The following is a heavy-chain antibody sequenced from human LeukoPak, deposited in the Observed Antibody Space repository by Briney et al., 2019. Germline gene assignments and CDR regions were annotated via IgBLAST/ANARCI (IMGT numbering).Heavy chain of an antibody. CDR2: VNQGGTQN. J-gene: IGHJ6*03. Sequence: PGGSLRLSCAASGFTFSSYWMSWVRQARGKGLEWVAIVNQGGTQNYYVDSVKGRCTISRDNAENSLYLQMNSLRAEDTAVYYCAREHYFYYLDAWGKGTTVTVSS. CDR1: GFTFSSYW. CDR3: AREHYFYYLDA. V-gene: IGHV3-7*01.